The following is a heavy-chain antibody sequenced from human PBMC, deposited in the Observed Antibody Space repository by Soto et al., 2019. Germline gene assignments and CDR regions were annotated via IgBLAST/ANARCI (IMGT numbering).Heavy chain of an antibody. D-gene: IGHD6-25*01. CDR3: ARGPTLPGGSGVDY. V-gene: IGHV3-74*01. CDR2: INSDGSST. CDR1: GFTFSSYW. J-gene: IGHJ4*02. Sequence: GGSLRLSCAASGFTFSSYWMHWVRQAPGKGLVWVSRINSDGSSTSYADSVKGRFTISRDNAKNTLYLQMNSLRAEDTGVYYCARGPTLPGGSGVDYWGQGTLVTVSS.